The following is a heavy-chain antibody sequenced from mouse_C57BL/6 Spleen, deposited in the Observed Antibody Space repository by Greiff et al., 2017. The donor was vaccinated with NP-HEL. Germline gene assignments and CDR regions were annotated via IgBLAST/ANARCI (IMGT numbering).Heavy chain of an antibody. Sequence: ESGPGLVKPSQSLSLTCSVTGYSITSGYYWNWIRQFPGNKLEWMGYISYDGSNNYNPSLKNRISITRDTSKNQFFLKLNSVTTEDTATYYCARGGWDGGFDYWGQGTTLTVSS. D-gene: IGHD4-1*01. CDR3: ARGGWDGGFDY. V-gene: IGHV3-6*01. CDR1: GYSITSGYY. J-gene: IGHJ2*01. CDR2: ISYDGSN.